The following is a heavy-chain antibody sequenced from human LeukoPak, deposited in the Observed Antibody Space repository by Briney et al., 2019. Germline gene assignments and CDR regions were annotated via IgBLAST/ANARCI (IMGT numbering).Heavy chain of an antibody. V-gene: IGHV3-33*01. CDR2: IHSDGSKQ. CDR1: GFTFITFG. D-gene: IGHD2-2*01. Sequence: GGSLRLSCATAGFTFITFGLHWVRQTPGKGLEGAAAIHSDGSKQYYVDSVKGRFTISRDSSKKTVYLQLNSLRDEDTAGYYCARGVDPSSHSSQFAPGGQGPLVTASS. CDR3: ARGVDPSSHSSQFAP. J-gene: IGHJ5*02.